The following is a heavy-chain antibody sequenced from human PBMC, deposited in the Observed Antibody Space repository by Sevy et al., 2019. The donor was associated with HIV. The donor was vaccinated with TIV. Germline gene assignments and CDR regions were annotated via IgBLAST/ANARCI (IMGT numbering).Heavy chain of an antibody. D-gene: IGHD6-13*01. J-gene: IGHJ6*04. CDR3: ARDGGSRGMDV. CDR2: IYNGGST. Sequence: GGSLRLSCAASGFTVSSNYMNWVRQAPGKGLEWVSVIYNGGSTYYADSVKGRFTISRDNSKNTLYLQMNSLRAEDAAVYYCARDGGSRGMDVWGKGTTVIVSS. V-gene: IGHV3-66*02. CDR1: GFTVSSNY.